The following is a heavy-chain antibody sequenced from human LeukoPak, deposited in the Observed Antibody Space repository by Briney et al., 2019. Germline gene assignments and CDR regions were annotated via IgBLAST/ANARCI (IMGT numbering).Heavy chain of an antibody. CDR2: IYYTGSN. J-gene: IGHJ4*02. D-gene: IGHD3-16*02. CDR1: GGSISSNSLY. V-gene: IGHV4-39*01. CDR3: TRHGQTDGGFIGR. Sequence: SETLSLTCTVSGGSISSNSLYWGWIRQPPGKGLEWIGSIYYTGSNYCNPSLKSRVTISVDTSKNQFSLRLSSVTAAATAVYYCTRHGQTDGGFIGRWGQGTLVIVSS.